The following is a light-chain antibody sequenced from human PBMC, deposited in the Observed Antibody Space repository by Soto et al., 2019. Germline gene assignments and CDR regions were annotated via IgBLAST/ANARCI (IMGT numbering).Light chain of an antibody. V-gene: IGLV2-14*03. CDR3: SSCTSSRTI. CDR2: DVS. Sequence: QSALTQPASVSGSPGQSITISCTGTSSDIGSYNYVSWYQHHPGRVPQLLIYDVSYRPSGISNRFSGSKSGNTASLTISGLQAEDEADYYCSSCTSSRTIFGGGTKLTVL. CDR1: SSDIGSYNY. J-gene: IGLJ2*01.